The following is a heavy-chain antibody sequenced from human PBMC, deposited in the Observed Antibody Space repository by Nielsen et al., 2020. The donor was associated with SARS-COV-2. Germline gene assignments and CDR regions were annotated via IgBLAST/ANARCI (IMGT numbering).Heavy chain of an antibody. V-gene: IGHV4-59*01. D-gene: IGHD3-22*01. CDR1: GGSISTYY. CDR3: ARDFSYFYDNRRWQNAFEI. CDR2: ISNSGST. Sequence: SETLSLTCTVSGGSISTYYWSWIRQPPGKGLEWIGYISNSGSTNYNPSLKSRVTISVDTSKNQFFLRLSSVIAADTAVYYCARDFSYFYDNRRWQNAFEIWGQGTMVTVSS. J-gene: IGHJ3*02.